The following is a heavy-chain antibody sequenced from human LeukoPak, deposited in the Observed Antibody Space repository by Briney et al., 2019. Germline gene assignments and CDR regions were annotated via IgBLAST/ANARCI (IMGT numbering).Heavy chain of an antibody. V-gene: IGHV4-39*01. J-gene: IGHJ4*02. CDR3: TRLPLDYSLDH. CDR2: MSYVGIT. Sequence: PSETLSLTCTVSGDSISSTTYWWGWIRQSPGKGLEWIGSMSYVGITSYNPSLKSRATISVDTSKNQFSLMLNSVTAADTAVYHCTRLPLDYSLDHWGQGTPVSVS. CDR1: GDSISSTTYW. D-gene: IGHD4-11*01.